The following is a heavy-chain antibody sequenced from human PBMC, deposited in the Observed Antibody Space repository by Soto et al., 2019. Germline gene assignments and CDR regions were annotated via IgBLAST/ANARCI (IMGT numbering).Heavy chain of an antibody. J-gene: IGHJ4*02. V-gene: IGHV1-8*01. CDR2: MSPNTGNT. Sequence: ASVKVSCKASGYTFTSYDINWLRQAPGQGLEWMGWMSPNTGNTGQTQSFQGGLTMTRNTSISTAYLELTRLKSEDTAVYYCAISDCSGGSCYMLHYWGQGTLVTVSS. D-gene: IGHD2-15*01. CDR3: AISDCSGGSCYMLHY. CDR1: GYTFTSYD.